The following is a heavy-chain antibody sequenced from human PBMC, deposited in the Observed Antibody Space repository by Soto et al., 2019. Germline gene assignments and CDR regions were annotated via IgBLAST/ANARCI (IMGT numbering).Heavy chain of an antibody. V-gene: IGHV1-18*01. CDR3: AREKSSSGWYNY. D-gene: IGHD6-19*01. Sequence: GAPVKASSEAPRYTFASYGRSWVRQAPGQGLEWMGWISAYNGNTNYAQKLQGRVTMTTDTSTSTAYMELRSLRSDDTAVYYCAREKSSSGWYNYRGQGTLVTVSS. CDR2: ISAYNGNT. CDR1: RYTFASYG. J-gene: IGHJ4*02.